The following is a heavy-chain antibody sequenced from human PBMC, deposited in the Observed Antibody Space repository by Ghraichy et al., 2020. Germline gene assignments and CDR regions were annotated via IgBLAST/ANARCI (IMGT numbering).Heavy chain of an antibody. CDR1: GYTFTAFG. Sequence: ASVKVSCKASGYTFTAFGISWVRQAPGQGLEWMGWISTYDGNTNYTQKFQGRVTVTTDTSTSTAYMELRSLRSDDTAIYYCARDRTRYSSSWYKYPFDYWGQGTLVTVSS. CDR3: ARDRTRYSSSWYKYPFDY. V-gene: IGHV1-18*01. D-gene: IGHD6-13*01. CDR2: ISTYDGNT. J-gene: IGHJ4*02.